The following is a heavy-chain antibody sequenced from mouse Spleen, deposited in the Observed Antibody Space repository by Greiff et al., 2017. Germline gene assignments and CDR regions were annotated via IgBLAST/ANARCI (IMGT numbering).Heavy chain of an antibody. Sequence: QVQLQQSGAELARPGASVKLSCKASGYTFTSYWMQWVKQRPGQGLEWIGAIYPGDGDTRYTQKFKGKATLTADKSSSTAYMQLSSLASEDSAVYYCARGPQLGHEFAYWGQGTLVTVSA. V-gene: IGHV1-87*01. J-gene: IGHJ3*01. CDR3: ARGPQLGHEFAY. D-gene: IGHD4-1*02. CDR2: IYPGDGDT. CDR1: GYTFTSYW.